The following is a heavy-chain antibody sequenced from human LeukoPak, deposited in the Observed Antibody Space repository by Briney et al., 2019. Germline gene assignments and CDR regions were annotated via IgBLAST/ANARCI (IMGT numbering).Heavy chain of an antibody. D-gene: IGHD6-13*01. CDR1: GFTFDDYA. CDR3: AKDLAAAVTGGFDY. V-gene: IGHV3-9*01. J-gene: IGHJ4*02. CDR2: ISWNSGTI. Sequence: GRSLRLSCAASGFTFDDYAMHWVRQAPGKGLEWVSGISWNSGTIGYADSVKGRFTISRDNAKNSLYLQMRSLRAEDTALYYCAKDLAAAVTGGFDYWGQGTQVTVSS.